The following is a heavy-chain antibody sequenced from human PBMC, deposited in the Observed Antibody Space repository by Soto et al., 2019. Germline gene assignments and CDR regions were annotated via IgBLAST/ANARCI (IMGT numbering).Heavy chain of an antibody. J-gene: IGHJ4*02. CDR1: GFTFSSYA. CDR3: ASQYSGH. D-gene: IGHD1-26*01. V-gene: IGHV3-30-3*01. CDR2: ISYDGSNK. Sequence: QVQLVESGGGVVQPGRSLRLSCAASGFTFSSYAMHWVRQAPGKGLEWVAVISYDGSNKYYADSVKGRFTISRDNSKNTLYLQMNSLRAEDTAVYYCASQYSGHWCQGTLVTVSS.